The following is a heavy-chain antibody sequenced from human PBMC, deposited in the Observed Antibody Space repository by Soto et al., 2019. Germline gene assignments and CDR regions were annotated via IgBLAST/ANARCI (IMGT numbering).Heavy chain of an antibody. V-gene: IGHV1-18*01. Sequence: QVHLVQSGAEVKKPGASVKVSCQGSGYAFTTYGITWVRQAPGQGLEWMGWISAHNGNTNYAQKLQGRFTVTRDTSTSSAYMELRRLSYDGTAVYYCARGRYGDYWGQGALVTVSS. CDR3: ARGRYGDY. J-gene: IGHJ4*02. D-gene: IGHD1-1*01. CDR2: ISAHNGNT. CDR1: GYAFTTYG.